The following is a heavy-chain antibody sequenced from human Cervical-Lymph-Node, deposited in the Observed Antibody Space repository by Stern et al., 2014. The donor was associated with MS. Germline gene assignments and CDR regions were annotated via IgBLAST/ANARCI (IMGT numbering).Heavy chain of an antibody. CDR3: VKDVDSTIAVSLDS. J-gene: IGHJ4*02. CDR2: ISWNSRGN. Sequence: EVQLVASGGGLVQPGRSLRLSCTDSGFTFNDYSMPCVRQVPGNGLEWVSGISWNSRGNAYADSVKGRFTISRDNAKNALYLQMNSLRPEDTALYYCVKDVDSTIAVSLDSWGQGTLVTVSS. CDR1: GFTFNDYS. D-gene: IGHD6-19*01. V-gene: IGHV3-9*01.